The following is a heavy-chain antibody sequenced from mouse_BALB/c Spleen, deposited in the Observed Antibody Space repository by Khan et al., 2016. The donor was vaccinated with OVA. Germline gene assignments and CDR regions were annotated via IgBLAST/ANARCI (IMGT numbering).Heavy chain of an antibody. CDR3: ARSKYFGYTFAY. V-gene: IGHV1-77*01. D-gene: IGHD1-2*01. CDR2: ISPGSGDT. CDR1: GYTFTDYD. J-gene: IGHJ3*01. Sequence: QVQLQQSGAELARPGASVTLSCKASGYTFTDYDINWVKQRTGQGLEWIGEISPGSGDTYYNERFKGKATLTADKSSSTAYMQLRSLTSSASAVYFCARSKYFGYTFAYWGQGTLLTVAA.